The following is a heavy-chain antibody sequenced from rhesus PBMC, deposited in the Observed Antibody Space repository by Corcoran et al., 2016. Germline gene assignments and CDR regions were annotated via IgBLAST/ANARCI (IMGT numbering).Heavy chain of an antibody. CDR2: IYANSVTT. V-gene: IGHV4S9*01. Sequence: QVRLQESGPGLVKSSETLSLTCAVSGGSMSESSFWTWIRQPPGEGLEWIGNIYANSVTTYNPSLKSRVTISKDTSNNQFFRKVTSVTAADTAVYYCASPFERGRFEVWGAGILVTVSS. D-gene: IGHD3-34*01. J-gene: IGHJ5-1*01. CDR3: ASPFERGRFEV. CDR1: GGSMSESSF.